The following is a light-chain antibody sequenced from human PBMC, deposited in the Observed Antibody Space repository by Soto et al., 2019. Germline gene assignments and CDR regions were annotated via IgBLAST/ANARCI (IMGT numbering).Light chain of an antibody. V-gene: IGKV3-20*01. Sequence: EIVLTQSPGTLSLSPGERATLSCRASQSVSSSYLAWYQHKPGQAPRLLIYGASSSATGIPDRFSGSGSGTDFTVTISILEPEEFAVYYCQQYGSSPWTFGQGTKVEIK. CDR3: QQYGSSPWT. CDR2: GAS. CDR1: QSVSSSY. J-gene: IGKJ1*01.